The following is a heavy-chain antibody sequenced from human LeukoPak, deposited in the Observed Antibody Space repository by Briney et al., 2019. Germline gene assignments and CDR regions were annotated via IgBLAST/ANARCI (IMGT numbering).Heavy chain of an antibody. V-gene: IGHV4-30-2*01. CDR2: IYHSGST. Sequence: SQTLSLTCAVSGGPISSGGYSWSWIRQPPGKGLEWIGYIYHSGSTYYNPSLKSRVTISVDRSKNQFSLKLSSVTAADTAVYYCASLYYYGSGTKKGGYFDYWGQGTQVTVSS. CDR1: GGPISSGGYS. CDR3: ASLYYYGSGTKKGGYFDY. D-gene: IGHD3-10*01. J-gene: IGHJ4*02.